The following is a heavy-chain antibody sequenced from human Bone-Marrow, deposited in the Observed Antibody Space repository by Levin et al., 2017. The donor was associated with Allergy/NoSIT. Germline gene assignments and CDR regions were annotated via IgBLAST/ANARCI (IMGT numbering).Heavy chain of an antibody. CDR2: VYPSDFDT. CDR3: ARVPGGIGIATTGFYLLDY. J-gene: IGHJ4*02. CDR1: GYTFTNYW. V-gene: IGHV5-51*01. D-gene: IGHD3-9*01. Sequence: GASVKVSCKASGYTFTNYWIGWVRQMPGKGLEWMGNVYPSDFDTRYSPSFQGQVTISVDRSINTAYLQWDSLKASDTAMYYCARVPGGIGIATTGFYLLDYWGPGTRVTVSP.